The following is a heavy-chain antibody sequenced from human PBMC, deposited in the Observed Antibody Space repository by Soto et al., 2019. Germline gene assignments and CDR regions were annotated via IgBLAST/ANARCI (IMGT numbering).Heavy chain of an antibody. CDR3: ARESLPKPMIYWYFDV. Sequence: QVQLVESGGGVVQPGGSLRLTCAASEFTFSSHGMHWVRQAPGKGLEWVAVISYEGSAQFYADSVRGRFTITRDNSKNTLYLHLNSLRVEDTAVYYCARESLPKPMIYWYFDVWGRGTLVTVSS. CDR1: EFTFSSHG. V-gene: IGHV3-30*03. CDR2: ISYEGSAQ. J-gene: IGHJ2*01. D-gene: IGHD3-16*01.